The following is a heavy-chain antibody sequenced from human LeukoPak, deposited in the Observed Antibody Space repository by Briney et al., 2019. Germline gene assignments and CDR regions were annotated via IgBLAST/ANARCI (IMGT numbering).Heavy chain of an antibody. Sequence: ASVKVSCKASGYTFTSYDINWVRQATGQGLEGMGWMNPNSGNTGYAQKFQGRVTITRNTSISTAYMELSSLRSEDTAVYYCARARDCTNGVCPVYYYYMDVWGKGTTVTVSS. J-gene: IGHJ6*03. CDR2: MNPNSGNT. CDR1: GYTFTSYD. V-gene: IGHV1-8*03. D-gene: IGHD2-8*01. CDR3: ARARDCTNGVCPVYYYYMDV.